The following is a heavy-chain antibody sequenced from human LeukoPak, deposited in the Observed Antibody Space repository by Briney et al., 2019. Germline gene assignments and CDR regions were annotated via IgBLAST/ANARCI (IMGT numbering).Heavy chain of an antibody. D-gene: IGHD2-2*01. CDR1: GYTFISYD. V-gene: IGHV1-8*03. Sequence: ASVKVSCKASGYTFISYDINWVRQATGQGLEWMGWMNPNSGNTGYAQKFQGRVTITRDTSLSTAYMELSSLRSEDTAVYYCARVSGDNIVVIPAALGPEALDLWGQGTMVTVSS. CDR2: MNPNSGNT. CDR3: ARVSGDNIVVIPAALGPEALDL. J-gene: IGHJ3*01.